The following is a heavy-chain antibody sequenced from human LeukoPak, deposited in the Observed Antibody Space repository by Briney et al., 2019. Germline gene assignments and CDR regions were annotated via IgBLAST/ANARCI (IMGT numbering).Heavy chain of an antibody. CDR2: ISGRAGST. D-gene: IGHD2-15*01. CDR3: AKDPHSFLSPVVVDFDK. V-gene: IGHV3-23*01. CDR1: GFTFADYA. Sequence: GGSLRLSCAASGFTFADYAMIWFRQGPGKGLEWVSAISGRAGSTYYGYSVKGRFAVSRDNSKHTLYLQMNSLRAEDTAVYYCAKDPHSFLSPVVVDFDKWGQGTLVIVSS. J-gene: IGHJ4*02.